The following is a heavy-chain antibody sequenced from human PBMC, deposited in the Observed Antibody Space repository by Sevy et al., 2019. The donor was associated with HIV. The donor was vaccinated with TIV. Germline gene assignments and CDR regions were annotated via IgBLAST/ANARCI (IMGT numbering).Heavy chain of an antibody. J-gene: IGHJ5*02. Sequence: SETLSLTCAVYGGSFSGYYWNWIRLSPGKGLEWIGELNHSGSTHNNPSLNSRVTISVDTSKNQFSLRLNSVTAADTAVYYCARAPHVVVVPGAPSWFDPWGQGTLVTVSS. CDR1: GGSFSGYY. CDR2: LNHSGST. CDR3: ARAPHVVVVPGAPSWFDP. D-gene: IGHD2-2*01. V-gene: IGHV4-34*01.